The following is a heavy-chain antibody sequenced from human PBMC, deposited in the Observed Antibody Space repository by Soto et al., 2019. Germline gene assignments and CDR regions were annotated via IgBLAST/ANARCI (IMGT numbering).Heavy chain of an antibody. V-gene: IGHV3-23*01. J-gene: IGHJ4*02. CDR3: AKDRYLDHDSRGYLFDN. CDR2: ISRYGDFT. Sequence: EVQLLESGGDLIQPGGSLRLSCAASGFTFNIYAMTWVRQAPGKGLEWVSAISRYGDFTYYADSVEGRFTISRDNSKNTLYLQMNSLRDEDTDVYYCAKDRYLDHDSRGYLFDNWGQGTLVTVSS. D-gene: IGHD3-22*01. CDR1: GFTFNIYA.